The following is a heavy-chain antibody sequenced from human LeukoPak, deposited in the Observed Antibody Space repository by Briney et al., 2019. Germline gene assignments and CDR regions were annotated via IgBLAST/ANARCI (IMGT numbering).Heavy chain of an antibody. J-gene: IGHJ5*02. CDR2: IKSKTNGETA. V-gene: IGHV3-15*01. Sequence: GGSLRLSCAGSGFTFSNAWMTWVRLALGKGLEWVGRIKSKTNGETAHYAAPVAGRFTISRDDSKNTVYLQMNNLQTEDTAVYYCATDFYDSTWGQGTLVTVSS. D-gene: IGHD3-22*01. CDR3: ATDFYDST. CDR1: GFTFSNAW.